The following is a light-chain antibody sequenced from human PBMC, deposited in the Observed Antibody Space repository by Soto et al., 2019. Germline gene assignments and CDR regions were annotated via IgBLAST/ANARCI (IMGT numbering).Light chain of an antibody. V-gene: IGKV3-15*01. CDR3: HQYNYWLAWT. CDR2: RAS. CDR1: QSVSTN. Sequence: IVMTQSPATLSVSPGGRATLPCRASQSVSTNLAWYQQRPGQAPRVLIYRASTRAAGVPARFSGSGSGTEFTLTISGLQSEDFAVYYCHQYNYWLAWTFGQGTKVDIK. J-gene: IGKJ1*01.